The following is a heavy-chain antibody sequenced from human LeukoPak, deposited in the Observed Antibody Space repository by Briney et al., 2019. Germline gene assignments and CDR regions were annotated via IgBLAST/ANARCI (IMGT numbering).Heavy chain of an antibody. CDR1: GFTFSSYG. V-gene: IGHV3-30*02. CDR3: AKELRFLEWLSYYFDY. J-gene: IGHJ4*02. D-gene: IGHD3-3*01. Sequence: GGSLRLSCAASGFTFSSYGMHWVRQAPGKGLEWVAFIRYDGSNKYYADSVKGRFTISRDNSKNTLYLQMNSLRAEDTAVYYCAKELRFLEWLSYYFDYWGQGTLVTVSS. CDR2: IRYDGSNK.